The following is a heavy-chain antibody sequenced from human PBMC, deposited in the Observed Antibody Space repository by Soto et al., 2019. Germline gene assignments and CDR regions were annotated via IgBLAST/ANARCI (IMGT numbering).Heavy chain of an antibody. CDR1: GFTFSSYA. CDR3: AKDQPLYGSGSYRALGHWYFDL. D-gene: IGHD3-10*01. CDR2: ISGSGGST. Sequence: GGSLRLSCAASGFTFSSYAMSWVRQAPGKGLEWVSAISGSGGSTYYADSVKGRFTISRDNSKNTLYLQMNSLRAEDTAVYYCAKDQPLYGSGSYRALGHWYFDLWGRGTLVTVSS. V-gene: IGHV3-23*01. J-gene: IGHJ2*01.